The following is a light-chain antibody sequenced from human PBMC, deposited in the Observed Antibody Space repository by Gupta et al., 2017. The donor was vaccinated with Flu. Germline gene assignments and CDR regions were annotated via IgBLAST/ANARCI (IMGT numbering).Light chain of an antibody. CDR3: QQYNNWRTWT. J-gene: IGKJ1*01. Sequence: EIVMTQSPATLSVSPGERATLSCRASQSVSSNLAWYQQKPGQAPRLLIYGASTRATGIPARFSGSGYGTEFTLTISSRQSEDFAVYYCQQYNNWRTWTFGQGTKVEIK. CDR2: GAS. V-gene: IGKV3-15*01. CDR1: QSVSSN.